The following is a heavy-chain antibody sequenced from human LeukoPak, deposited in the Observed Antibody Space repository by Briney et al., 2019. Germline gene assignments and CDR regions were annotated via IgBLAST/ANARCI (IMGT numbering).Heavy chain of an antibody. D-gene: IGHD5-18*01. CDR2: INTNTGNP. CDR3: ARDDIQLWSNNWFDP. CDR1: GYTFTSYA. V-gene: IGHV7-4-1*02. Sequence: ASVKVSCKASGYTFTSYAMNWVRQAPGQGLEWMGWINTNTGNPTYAQGFTGRFVFSLDTSVSTAYLQISSLKAEDTAVYYCARDDIQLWSNNWFDPRGQGTLVTVSS. J-gene: IGHJ5*02.